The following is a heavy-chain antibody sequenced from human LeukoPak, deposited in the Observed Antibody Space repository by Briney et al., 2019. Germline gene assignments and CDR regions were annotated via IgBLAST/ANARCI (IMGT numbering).Heavy chain of an antibody. CDR2: IIPIFGTA. J-gene: IGHJ5*02. CDR3: VRDAEGAAISVNYWFDP. V-gene: IGHV1-69*13. CDR1: GGTFSSYA. D-gene: IGHD2-2*02. Sequence: EASVKVSCKASGGTFSSYAISWVRQAPGQGLEWMGGIIPIFGTANYAQKFQGRVTITADESTSTAYMELSSLRSEDTAVYYCVRDAEGAAISVNYWFDPWGQGTLVTVSS.